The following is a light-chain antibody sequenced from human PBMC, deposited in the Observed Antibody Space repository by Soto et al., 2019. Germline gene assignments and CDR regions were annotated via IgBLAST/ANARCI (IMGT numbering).Light chain of an antibody. CDR1: QNITNN. CDR3: QQYYGLPPLT. J-gene: IGKJ5*01. V-gene: IGKV1-33*01. CDR2: HAS. Sequence: DIQMTQSPSSLSASIGDRVTITCQVSQNITNNLSWYQQKPGKAPNLLIYHASKLAKGVTPRFSGSGSGTDFSFIITSLQREDLATYYCQQYYGLPPLTFGQGTRLEIK.